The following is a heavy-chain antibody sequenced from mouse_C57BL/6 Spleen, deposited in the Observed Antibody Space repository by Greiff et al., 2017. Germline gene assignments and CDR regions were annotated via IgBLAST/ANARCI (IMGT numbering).Heavy chain of an antibody. CDR1: GYTFTSYW. CDR2: IYPGSGST. V-gene: IGHV1-55*01. J-gene: IGHJ4*01. Sequence: QVQLQQPGAELVKPGASVKMSCKASGYTFTSYWLTWVKQRPGQGLAWIGDIYPGSGSTNYNEKFKSKATLTVDTSSSTAYMQLSSLTSEDSAVYYCARETTVYAMDYWGQGTSVTVSA. D-gene: IGHD1-1*01. CDR3: ARETTVYAMDY.